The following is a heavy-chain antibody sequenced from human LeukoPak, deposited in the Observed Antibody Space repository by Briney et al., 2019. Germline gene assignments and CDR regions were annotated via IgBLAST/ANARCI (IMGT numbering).Heavy chain of an antibody. V-gene: IGHV3-53*01. Sequence: PGGSLRLPCAASGFTVSSNYMSWVRQAPGKGLEWVSVIYSGGSTYYADSVKGRFTISRDNSKNTLYLQMNSLRAEDTAAYYCAREAWDGSSAYQTTPFDYWGQGTLVTVSS. CDR2: IYSGGST. CDR3: AREAWDGSSAYQTTPFDY. D-gene: IGHD3-22*01. J-gene: IGHJ4*02. CDR1: GFTVSSNY.